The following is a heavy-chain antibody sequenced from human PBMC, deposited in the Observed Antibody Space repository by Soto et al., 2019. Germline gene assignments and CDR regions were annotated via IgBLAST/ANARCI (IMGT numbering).Heavy chain of an antibody. D-gene: IGHD3-9*01. CDR2: INPTTGAT. CDR3: ARARNFLTGYYKGGFYYFDY. V-gene: IGHV1-46*01. J-gene: IGHJ4*02. CDR1: GYTFSTYF. Sequence: ASVKVSCKTSGYTFSTYFMHWVRRAPGQGLEWMGVINPTTGATSYSQKFQARVTISVDTSKNQFSLKLTSVTAADTAVYYCARARNFLTGYYKGGFYYFDYWGQGTPVTVSS.